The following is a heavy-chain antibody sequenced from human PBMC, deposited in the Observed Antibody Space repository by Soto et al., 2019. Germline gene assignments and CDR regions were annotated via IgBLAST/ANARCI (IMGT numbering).Heavy chain of an antibody. CDR1: GFPFSSYA. J-gene: IGHJ4*02. D-gene: IGHD3-22*01. V-gene: IGHV3-23*01. CDR2: ISGSGGST. CDR3: AKEPYYDSSGYYNFDY. Sequence: GWSLRLSCAASGFPFSSYAMSWVRQAPGKGLEWVSAISGSGGSTYYADSVKGRFTISRDNSKNTLYLQMNSLRAEDTAVYYCAKEPYYDSSGYYNFDYWGQGTLVTVSS.